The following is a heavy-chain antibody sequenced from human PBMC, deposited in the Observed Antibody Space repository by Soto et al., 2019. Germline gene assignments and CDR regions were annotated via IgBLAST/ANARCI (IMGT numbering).Heavy chain of an antibody. D-gene: IGHD3-10*01. CDR1: GFIFSTYN. J-gene: IGHJ4*02. CDR2: ISGSGSTS. Sequence: PGGSLRLSCAASGFIFSTYNMNWVRQAPGKGLEWVSDISGSGSTSYYADSVKGRFTISRDNSKNTLYLQMNSLRAEDTAVYYCAKEGATMVRGVIMYYFDYWGQGTLVTVSS. V-gene: IGHV3-23*01. CDR3: AKEGATMVRGVIMYYFDY.